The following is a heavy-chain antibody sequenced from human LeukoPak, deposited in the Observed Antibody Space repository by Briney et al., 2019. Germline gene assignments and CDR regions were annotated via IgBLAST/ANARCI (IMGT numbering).Heavy chain of an antibody. D-gene: IGHD1-26*01. V-gene: IGHV3-48*04. CDR2: ISRSGTTT. J-gene: IGHJ4*02. CDR1: GFTFSSSW. Sequence: GGSLRLSCAASGFTFSSSWMSWVRQAPGKGLEWVSYISRSGTTTFYADSVKGRFTISRDNAKNSLYLQMNSLRAEDTAVYYCARDEVGATTEFDYWGQGTLVTVSS. CDR3: ARDEVGATTEFDY.